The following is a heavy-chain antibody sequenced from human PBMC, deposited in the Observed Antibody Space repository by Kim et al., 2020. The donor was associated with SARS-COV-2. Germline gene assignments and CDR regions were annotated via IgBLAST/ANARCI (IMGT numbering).Heavy chain of an antibody. Sequence: GGSLRLSCAASGFTFSSYSMNWVRQAPGKGLEWVSSISSSSSYIYYADSVKGRFTISRDNAKNSLYLQMNSLRAEDTAVYYCARFVKGGSYYHGSGSYFDYWGQGTLVTVSS. V-gene: IGHV3-21*01. CDR1: GFTFSSYS. D-gene: IGHD3-10*01. CDR3: ARFVKGGSYYHGSGSYFDY. J-gene: IGHJ4*02. CDR2: ISSSSSYI.